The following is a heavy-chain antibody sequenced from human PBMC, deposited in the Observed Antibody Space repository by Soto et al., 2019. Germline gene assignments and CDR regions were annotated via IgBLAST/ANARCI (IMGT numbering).Heavy chain of an antibody. J-gene: IGHJ4*02. CDR1: GFIFSNYV. CDR2: ISGSGVTI. V-gene: IGHV3-23*01. Sequence: EVQLLDSGGGLVQPGGSLRLSCAASGFIFSNYVMTWVRQAPGKGLEWVSSISGSGVTIYYADSVRGRFTISRDNSRNTVYLQMNSLRADDTAVYHCAKVPLRPYYFDYWGPGTLVTVSS. CDR3: AKVPLRPYYFDY. D-gene: IGHD4-17*01.